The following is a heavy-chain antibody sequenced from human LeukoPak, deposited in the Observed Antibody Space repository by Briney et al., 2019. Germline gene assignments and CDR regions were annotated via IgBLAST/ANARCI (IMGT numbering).Heavy chain of an antibody. CDR2: FYHGGST. V-gene: IGHV4-38-2*02. CDR3: ARPDYDSSGTDY. CDR1: GYSISTGYY. Sequence: SETLSLTCTVSGYSISTGYYWDWIRQPPGKGLEWIGTFYHGGSTYYNPSLKSRVTISVDTSKNQFSLKLSSVTAADTAVYYCARPDYDSSGTDYWGQGTLVTVSS. J-gene: IGHJ4*02. D-gene: IGHD3-22*01.